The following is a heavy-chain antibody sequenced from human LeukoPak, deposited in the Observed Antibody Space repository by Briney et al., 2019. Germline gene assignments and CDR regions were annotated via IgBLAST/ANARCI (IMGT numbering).Heavy chain of an antibody. CDR3: ARARGYGNFDY. CDR2: INHSGST. D-gene: IGHD1-1*01. V-gene: IGHV4-34*01. J-gene: IGHJ4*02. CDR1: GDSISNFY. Sequence: SETLSLTCSVSGDSISNFYWSWIRQPPGKGLEWIGEINHSGSTNYNPSLKSRVTISVDTSKNQFSLKLSSVTAADTAVYYCARARGYGNFDYWGQGTLVTVSS.